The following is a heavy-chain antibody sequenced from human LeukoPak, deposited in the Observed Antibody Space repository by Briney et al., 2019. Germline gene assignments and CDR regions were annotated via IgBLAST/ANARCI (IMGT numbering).Heavy chain of an antibody. CDR2: MHSDGST. V-gene: IGHV3-53*05. J-gene: IGHJ4*02. CDR3: AKDTNLYCSSTSCLGPFDY. Sequence: GGSLRLSCAASGFAVSSNYMSWVRQPPGKGLEWVSVMHSDGSTYYADSVKGRFTISRDNLKNTLSLQMNSLRAEDTAVYYCAKDTNLYCSSTSCLGPFDYWGQGTLVTVSS. D-gene: IGHD2-2*01. CDR1: GFAVSSNY.